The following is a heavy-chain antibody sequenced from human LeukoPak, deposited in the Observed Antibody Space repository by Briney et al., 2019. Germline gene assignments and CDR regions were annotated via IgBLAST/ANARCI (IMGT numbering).Heavy chain of an antibody. V-gene: IGHV4-39*02. CDR3: AREALSSGYYDDY. D-gene: IGHD3-22*01. Sequence: PSETLSLTCTVSGGSISSSSYYWGWIRQPPGKGLEWIGSIYYSRSTYYNTSLKSRVTISVDTSKNQFSLKLSSVTAADTAVYYSAREALSSGYYDDYWGQGTLVTVSS. CDR2: IYYSRST. J-gene: IGHJ4*02. CDR1: GGSISSSSYY.